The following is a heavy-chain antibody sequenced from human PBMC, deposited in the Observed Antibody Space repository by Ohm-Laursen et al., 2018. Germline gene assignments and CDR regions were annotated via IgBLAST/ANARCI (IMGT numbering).Heavy chain of an antibody. Sequence: SLRLSCAASGFTFDDYAMSWVRQAPGKGLEWVSAISGSGGSTYYADSVKGRFTISRDNSKNTLYLQMNSLRAEDTAVYYCAKGRVVVAANPFDYWGQGTLVTVSS. J-gene: IGHJ4*02. V-gene: IGHV3-23*01. CDR3: AKGRVVVAANPFDY. CDR2: ISGSGGST. D-gene: IGHD2-15*01. CDR1: GFTFDDYA.